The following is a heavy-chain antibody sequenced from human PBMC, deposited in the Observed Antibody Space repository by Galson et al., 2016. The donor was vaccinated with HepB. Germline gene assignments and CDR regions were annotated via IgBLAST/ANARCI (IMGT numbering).Heavy chain of an antibody. V-gene: IGHV1-18*01. CDR1: GGVFITYA. J-gene: IGHJ5*02. D-gene: IGHD3-16*01. CDR2: IRTYNGNT. Sequence: SVKVSCKASGGVFITYAFSWVRQAPGQGLEWMGRIRTYNGNTNYAQKFQGRVTMTTDTNTNTVHKELMSLKPDDTAVYYRARDWGLLGGVTQNWFDPWGQGTLVTVSS. CDR3: ARDWGLLGGVTQNWFDP.